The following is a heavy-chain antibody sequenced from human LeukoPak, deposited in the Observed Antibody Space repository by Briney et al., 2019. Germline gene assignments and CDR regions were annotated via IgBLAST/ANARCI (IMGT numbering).Heavy chain of an antibody. D-gene: IGHD3-10*01. Sequence: ASVKVSCKASGGTFSSYAISWVRQAPGHGLEWMGGIIPIFGTANYAQKFQGRVTITTDESTSTAYMELSSLRSEDTAVYYCAVTYYYGSGRRRMGFYFDYWGQGTLVTVSS. CDR2: IIPIFGTA. CDR3: AVTYYYGSGRRRMGFYFDY. J-gene: IGHJ4*02. CDR1: GGTFSSYA. V-gene: IGHV1-69*05.